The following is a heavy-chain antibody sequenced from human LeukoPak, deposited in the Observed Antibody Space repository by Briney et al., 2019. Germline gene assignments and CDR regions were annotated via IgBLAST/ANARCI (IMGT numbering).Heavy chain of an antibody. V-gene: IGHV4-61*02. Sequence: SETLSLTCTVSGGSISSGSYYWSWIRQPAGKGLEWIGRIYTSGSTNYNPSLKSRVTISVDTSKNQFSLKLSSVTAADTAVYYCARDQGYGSGNYSDYWGQGTLVTVSS. CDR3: ARDQGYGSGNYSDY. CDR2: IYTSGST. J-gene: IGHJ4*02. D-gene: IGHD3-10*01. CDR1: GGSISSGSYY.